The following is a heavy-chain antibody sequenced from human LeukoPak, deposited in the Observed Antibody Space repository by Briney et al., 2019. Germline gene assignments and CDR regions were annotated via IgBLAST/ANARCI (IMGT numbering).Heavy chain of an antibody. Sequence: KPSETLSLTCTVSGYSISSGYYWGWIRQPPGKGLEWIGSIYHSGSTYYNPSLKSRVTISVDTSKNQFSLKLSSVTAADTAVYYCAVRGSSWIPGYVWGKGTTVTVSS. CDR2: IYHSGST. D-gene: IGHD6-13*01. V-gene: IGHV4-38-2*02. J-gene: IGHJ6*04. CDR3: AVRGSSWIPGYV. CDR1: GYSISSGYY.